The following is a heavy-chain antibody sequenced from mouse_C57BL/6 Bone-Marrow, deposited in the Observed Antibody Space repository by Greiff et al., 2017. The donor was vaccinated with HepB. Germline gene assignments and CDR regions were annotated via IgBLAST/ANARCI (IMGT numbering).Heavy chain of an antibody. D-gene: IGHD2-3*01. CDR3: ARGGLLRGFAY. CDR1: GYSITSGYY. J-gene: IGHJ3*01. Sequence: DVQLQESGPGLVKPSQSLSLTCSVTGYSITSGYYWNWIRQFPGNKLEWMGYISYDGSNNYNPSLKNRISITRDTSKNQFFLKLNSVTTEDTATYYCARGGLLRGFAYWGQGTLVTVSA. V-gene: IGHV3-6*01. CDR2: ISYDGSN.